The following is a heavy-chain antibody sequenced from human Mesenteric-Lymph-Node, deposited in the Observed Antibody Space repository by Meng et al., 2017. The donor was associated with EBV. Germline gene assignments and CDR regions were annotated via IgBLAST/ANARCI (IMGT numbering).Heavy chain of an antibody. V-gene: IGHV4-4*02. CDR2: VYHSGST. CDR1: GASISGPNW. J-gene: IGHJ4*02. Sequence: QVQLQASGPGLVKPSGTRSLTCAVSGASISGPNWWSWVRQPPGKGLEWIGEVYHSGSTNYNPSLKSRVSMSVDTSKNHFSLKLTSVTAADTAMYYCAEVLNGYYYFDYWGQGTLVTVSS. D-gene: IGHD3-22*01. CDR3: AEVLNGYYYFDY.